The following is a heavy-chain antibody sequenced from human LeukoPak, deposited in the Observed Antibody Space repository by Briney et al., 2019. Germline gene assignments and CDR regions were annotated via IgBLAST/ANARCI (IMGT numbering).Heavy chain of an antibody. J-gene: IGHJ6*02. V-gene: IGHV1-69*04. CDR2: IIPILGIA. D-gene: IGHD6-19*01. Sequence: ASVKVSCKASGGTFSSYAISWVRQAPGQGLEWVGRIIPILGIANYAQKFQGRVTITADKSTSTAYMELSSLRSEDTAVYYCASRGAVACTYSLGMDVWGQGTTVTVSS. CDR1: GGTFSSYA. CDR3: ASRGAVACTYSLGMDV.